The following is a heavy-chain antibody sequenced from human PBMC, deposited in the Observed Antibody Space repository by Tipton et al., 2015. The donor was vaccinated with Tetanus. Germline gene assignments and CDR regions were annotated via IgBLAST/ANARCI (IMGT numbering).Heavy chain of an antibody. CDR3: ARAPSGSRLVGMDV. J-gene: IGHJ6*02. CDR1: GGSISSYY. Sequence: TLSLTCTVSGGSISSYYWSWIRQPAGKGLEWIGRIYTSGSTNYNPPLKSRVTMSVDTPKNQFSLKLSSVTAADTAVYYCARAPSGSRLVGMDVWGQGTTVTVSS. CDR2: IYTSGST. V-gene: IGHV4-4*07. D-gene: IGHD3-10*01.